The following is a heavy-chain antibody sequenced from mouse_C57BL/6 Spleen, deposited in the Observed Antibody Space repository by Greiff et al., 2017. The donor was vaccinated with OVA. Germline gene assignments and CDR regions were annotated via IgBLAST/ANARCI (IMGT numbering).Heavy chain of an antibody. D-gene: IGHD4-1*01. CDR3: AKRGTGTDGYFDV. CDR1: GFSFTSYG. V-gene: IGHV2-5*01. CDR2: IWRGGST. Sequence: QVQLKESGPGLVQPSQRLSIPCTVSGFSFTSYGVHWVRQSPGKGLEWLGVIWRGGSTDSNAAFMSRLSITKDNSKSQVFFKMNSLQADDTAIYYCAKRGTGTDGYFDVWGTGTTVTVSS. J-gene: IGHJ1*03.